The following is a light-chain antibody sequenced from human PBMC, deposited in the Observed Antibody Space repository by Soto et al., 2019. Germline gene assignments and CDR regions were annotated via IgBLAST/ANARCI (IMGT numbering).Light chain of an antibody. CDR2: GAS. CDR3: QQYGSTPYT. Sequence: EIVLTQSPGTLSLSPGERATHSCRASQSVSSSYLLWYQQKPGQAPRLLIYGASTRATGFPDRFSGSGSGTGFTLAINGLEPEDFAVNYCQQYGSTPYTFGQGTKLEIK. J-gene: IGKJ2*01. V-gene: IGKV3-20*01. CDR1: QSVSSSY.